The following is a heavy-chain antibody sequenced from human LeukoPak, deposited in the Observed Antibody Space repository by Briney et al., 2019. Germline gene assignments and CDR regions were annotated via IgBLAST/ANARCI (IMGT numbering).Heavy chain of an antibody. Sequence: SVKVSCKASGGTFSSYAISWVRQAPGQGLEWMGGIIPIFGTANYAQKFQGRVTITADESTSTAYMELSRLRSDDTAVYYCARGRGAGTYNSSSAPLQFDYWGQGTLVTVSS. D-gene: IGHD6-13*01. J-gene: IGHJ4*02. CDR3: ARGRGAGTYNSSSAPLQFDY. CDR2: IIPIFGTA. CDR1: GGTFSSYA. V-gene: IGHV1-69*13.